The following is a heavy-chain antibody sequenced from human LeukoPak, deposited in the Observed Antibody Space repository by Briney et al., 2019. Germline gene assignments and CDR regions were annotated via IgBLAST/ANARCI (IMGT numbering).Heavy chain of an antibody. Sequence: SETLSLTCAVYVGSFSGYYWSCIRQPPGKRLEWIREINHSGSTNYNPSLKSRVTISVDTSKNQFSLKLSSVTAADTAVYYCARGPVRIKWLLLPHAFDIWGQGTMVTVSS. CDR3: ARGPVRIKWLLLPHAFDI. J-gene: IGHJ3*02. CDR1: VGSFSGYY. CDR2: INHSGST. D-gene: IGHD3-22*01. V-gene: IGHV4-34*01.